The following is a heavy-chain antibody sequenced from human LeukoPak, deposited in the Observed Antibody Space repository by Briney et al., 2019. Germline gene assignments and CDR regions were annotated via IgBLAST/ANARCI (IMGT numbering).Heavy chain of an antibody. CDR1: GGTFSSYA. Sequence: GASVKVSCKASGGTFSSYAISWVRQAPGQGLEWMGGIIPIFGTANYAQKFQGRVTITTDESTSTAYMELSSLRSEDTAVYYCAREAQLEPYYYYYMDVWGKGTTVTVSS. CDR2: IIPIFGTA. CDR3: AREAQLEPYYYYYMDV. D-gene: IGHD6-13*01. V-gene: IGHV1-69*05. J-gene: IGHJ6*03.